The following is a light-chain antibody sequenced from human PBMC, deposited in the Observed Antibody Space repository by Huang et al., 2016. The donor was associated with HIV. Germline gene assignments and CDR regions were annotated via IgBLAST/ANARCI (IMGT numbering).Light chain of an antibody. Sequence: EIVMTQSPVTLSVSPGERAALSCRASQCVSNNLAWYQQKPGQAPRLLIYGAFNRATGIPARFNGSGSGTDFTLTISSLQPEDFVVYYCQQYNKWPRNTFGQGTKLEIK. V-gene: IGKV3-15*01. CDR3: QQYNKWPRNT. CDR2: GAF. CDR1: QCVSNN. J-gene: IGKJ2*01.